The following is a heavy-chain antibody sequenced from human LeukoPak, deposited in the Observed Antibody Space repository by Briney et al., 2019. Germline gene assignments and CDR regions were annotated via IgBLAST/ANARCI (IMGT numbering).Heavy chain of an antibody. V-gene: IGHV4-34*01. Sequence: PSETLSLTCAVYGGSFSGYYWSWIRQPPGKGLEWIGEINHSGSTNYNTSLKSRVTISVDTSKNQFSLKLSSVTAADTAVYYCARVGATRYYYYMDVWGKGTTVTVSS. CDR2: INHSGST. CDR1: GGSFSGYY. CDR3: ARVGATRYYYYMDV. D-gene: IGHD5-12*01. J-gene: IGHJ6*03.